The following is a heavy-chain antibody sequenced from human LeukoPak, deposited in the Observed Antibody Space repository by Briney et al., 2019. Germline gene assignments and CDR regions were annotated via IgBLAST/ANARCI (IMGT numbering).Heavy chain of an antibody. CDR3: AREGYDGSGYYFRTLDY. V-gene: IGHV3-7*01. J-gene: IGHJ4*02. D-gene: IGHD3-22*01. CDR2: IKQDGSEK. CDR1: GFTFSSYE. Sequence: GGSLRLSCAASGFTFSSYEMNWVRQAPGKGLEWVANIKQDGSEKYYVDSVKGRFTISRDNAKNSLYLQMNSLRAEDTAVYYCAREGYDGSGYYFRTLDYWGQGTLVTVSS.